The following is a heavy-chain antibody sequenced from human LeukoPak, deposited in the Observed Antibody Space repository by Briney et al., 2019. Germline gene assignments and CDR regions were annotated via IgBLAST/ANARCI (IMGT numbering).Heavy chain of an antibody. CDR1: GSGFSFSCYA. Sequence: GGSLRLSCAASGSGFSFSCYARSWVRQAPGKGLEWVSGISGSGDSTHYADSVKGRSTISRDNSKNTLFLQMNSLRVDDTVVYYCARRYSNLAYWGQGTLVTVSS. D-gene: IGHD4-11*01. J-gene: IGHJ4*02. CDR2: ISGSGDST. CDR3: ARRYSNLAY. V-gene: IGHV3-23*01.